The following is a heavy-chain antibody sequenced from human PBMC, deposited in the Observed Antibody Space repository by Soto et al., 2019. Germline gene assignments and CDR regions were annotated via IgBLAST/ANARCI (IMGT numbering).Heavy chain of an antibody. CDR2: IYPGDSDT. Sequence: PGESLKISCKGSGYSFTSYWIGWVRQMPGKGLEWMGIIYPGDSDTRYSPSFQGQVTISADKSISTAYLQWSSLKASDTAMYYCARRYDFWSGYYSAGPNDALDIWGQGTMVTVSS. J-gene: IGHJ3*02. CDR1: GYSFTSYW. D-gene: IGHD3-3*01. CDR3: ARRYDFWSGYYSAGPNDALDI. V-gene: IGHV5-51*01.